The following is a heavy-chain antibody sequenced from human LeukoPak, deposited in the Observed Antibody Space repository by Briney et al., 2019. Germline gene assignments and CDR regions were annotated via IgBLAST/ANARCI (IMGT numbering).Heavy chain of an antibody. V-gene: IGHV4-34*01. Sequence: SETLSLTCAVYGGSLSGYYWSWIRQPPGKGLEWIGEINHSGSTSYNPSLKSRVSMSLDTSKNQFSLKLSPVTAADSAVYYCARELNKPISGPFDCWGQGTLVTVSA. CDR1: GGSLSGYY. J-gene: IGHJ4*02. D-gene: IGHD1-14*01. CDR3: ARELNKPISGPFDC. CDR2: INHSGST.